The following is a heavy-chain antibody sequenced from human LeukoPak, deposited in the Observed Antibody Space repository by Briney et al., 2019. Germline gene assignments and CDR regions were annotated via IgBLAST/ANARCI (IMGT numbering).Heavy chain of an antibody. CDR2: IYYSGST. V-gene: IGHV4-59*12. CDR1: GGSISSYY. D-gene: IGHD3-10*01. Sequence: SETLSLTCTVSGGSISSYYWSWIRQPPGKGLEWIGYIYYSGSTNYNPSLKSRVTISVDTSKNQFSLKLSSVTAADTAVYYCARAYGSGRVDWFDPWGQGTLVIVSS. J-gene: IGHJ5*02. CDR3: ARAYGSGRVDWFDP.